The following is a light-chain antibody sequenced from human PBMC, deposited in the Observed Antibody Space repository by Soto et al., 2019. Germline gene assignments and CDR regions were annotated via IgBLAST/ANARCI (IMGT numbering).Light chain of an antibody. Sequence: QSVLTQPPSASGSPGQSATFSCTGSSGDIGDYNYVSWYQQHPGKAPKLMIYEVNKRPPGVPDRFSGSKSGNTASLTVSGLQAEDEADYYCSSYGGSNNVLFGGGTKLTVL. J-gene: IGLJ2*01. CDR3: SSYGGSNNVL. CDR2: EVN. CDR1: SGDIGDYNY. V-gene: IGLV2-8*01.